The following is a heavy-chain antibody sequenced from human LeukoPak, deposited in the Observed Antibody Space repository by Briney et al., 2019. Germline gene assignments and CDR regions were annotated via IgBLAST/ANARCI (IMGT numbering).Heavy chain of an antibody. CDR3: ARATGDYYDSSGYYYGSSFDY. CDR1: GFTFSSYA. V-gene: IGHV3-23*01. J-gene: IGHJ4*02. Sequence: GGSLRLSCAASGFTFSSYAMSWVRQAPGKGLEWVSAISGSGGSTYYADSVKGRFTISRDNSKNTLYLQMNSLRAEDTAVYYCARATGDYYDSSGYYYGSSFDYWGQGTLVTVSS. D-gene: IGHD3-22*01. CDR2: ISGSGGST.